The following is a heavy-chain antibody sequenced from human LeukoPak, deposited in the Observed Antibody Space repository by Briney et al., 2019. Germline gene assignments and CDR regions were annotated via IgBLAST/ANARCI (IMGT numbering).Heavy chain of an antibody. CDR3: ARLKRYYDILDY. D-gene: IGHD3-9*01. Sequence: ASVNVSCKASGYTFTSYYMHWVRQAPGRGLEWMGIIIPSGGSTSYAQKFQGRVTMTRDTSTSTVYMELSSLRSEDTAVYYCARLKRYYDILDYWGQGTLVTVSS. CDR2: IIPSGGST. J-gene: IGHJ4*02. CDR1: GYTFTSYY. V-gene: IGHV1-46*01.